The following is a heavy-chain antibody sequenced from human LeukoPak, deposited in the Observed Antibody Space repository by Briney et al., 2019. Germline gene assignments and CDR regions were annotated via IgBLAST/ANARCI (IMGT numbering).Heavy chain of an antibody. CDR3: ARELDSGSYYLGYFDY. D-gene: IGHD1-26*01. V-gene: IGHV3-72*01. J-gene: IGHJ4*02. CDR1: GFTFSDYY. CDR2: IRNKANSYTT. Sequence: GGSLRLSCAASGFTFSDYYMSWIGQAPGKGLEWVGRIRNKANSYTTEYAASVKGRFTISRDDSKNSLYLQMNSLKCEDTAVYYCARELDSGSYYLGYFDYWGQGTLVTVSS.